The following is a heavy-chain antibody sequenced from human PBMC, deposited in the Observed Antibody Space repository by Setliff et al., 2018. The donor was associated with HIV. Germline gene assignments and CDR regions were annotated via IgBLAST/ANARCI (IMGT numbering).Heavy chain of an antibody. J-gene: IGHJ6*03. Sequence: ASVKVSCKTSGYTFTMYAISWVRQAPGQGLEWMGWISPYNGNTSYAQKLQGRVTLTTDTATSTAYMELRSLRSDDTAVYYCARGGRGCHDGYTLYYYYMDVWGKGTTVTVSS. CDR3: ARGGRGCHDGYTLYYYYMDV. D-gene: IGHD5-18*01. V-gene: IGHV1-18*01. CDR1: GYTFTMYA. CDR2: ISPYNGNT.